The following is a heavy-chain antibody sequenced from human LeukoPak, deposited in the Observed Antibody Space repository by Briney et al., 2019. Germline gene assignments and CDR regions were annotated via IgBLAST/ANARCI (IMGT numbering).Heavy chain of an antibody. CDR1: GFSFSSTW. J-gene: IGHJ4*02. D-gene: IGHD3-10*01. V-gene: IGHV3-74*01. Sequence: PGGSLRLSCAASGFSFSSTWMHWVRQVPGKGLVWVSRINSDGSTIYADSVKGRFTISRDNTKNTLYLQMNSLRAEDTALYHCARAPYGSGSHFDYWGQGTLVTVSS. CDR3: ARAPYGSGSHFDY. CDR2: INSDGST.